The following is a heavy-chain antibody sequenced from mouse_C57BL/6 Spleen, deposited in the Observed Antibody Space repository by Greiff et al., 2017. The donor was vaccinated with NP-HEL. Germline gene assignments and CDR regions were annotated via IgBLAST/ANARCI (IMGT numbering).Heavy chain of an antibody. V-gene: IGHV1-53*01. J-gene: IGHJ2*01. CDR2: INPSNGGT. CDR3: ARMGVYYDYDPNYFDY. CDR1: GYTFTSYW. Sequence: QVQLQQPGTELVKPGASVKLSCKASGYTFTSYWMHWVKQRPGQGLEWIGNINPSNGGTNYNEKFKSKATLTVDKTSSTAYMQLSSLTSEDSAVYYCARMGVYYDYDPNYFDYWGQGTTLTVSS. D-gene: IGHD2-4*01.